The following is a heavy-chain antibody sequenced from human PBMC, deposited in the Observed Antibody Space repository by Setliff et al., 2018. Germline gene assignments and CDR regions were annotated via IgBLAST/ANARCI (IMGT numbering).Heavy chain of an antibody. V-gene: IGHV5-51*01. CDR3: ARHPYYYGSGTYLDYNNRWFDP. CDR1: GYSFSTCW. D-gene: IGHD3-10*01. J-gene: IGHJ5*02. CDR2: IYPGDSIT. Sequence: PGESLKLSCKGSGYSFSTCWIGWVRQMPGKGLEWMGIIYPGDSITRYSPSFQGQVTISVDKSINTAYLQWSSLRASDTAIYYCARHPYYYGSGTYLDYNNRWFDPWGQGTLVTVSS.